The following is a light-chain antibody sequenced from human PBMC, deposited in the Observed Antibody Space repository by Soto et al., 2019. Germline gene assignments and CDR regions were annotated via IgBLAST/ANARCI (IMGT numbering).Light chain of an antibody. CDR3: AAWDDSLNGVI. J-gene: IGLJ2*01. V-gene: IGLV1-44*01. Sequence: QSVLTQPPSASGTPGQRVTISCSGGSSDIGSNTVNWYQQLPGTAPKLLIYSNDQRPSGVPDRFSGSKSGTSASLAISGLQSEDGAYYYCAAWDDSLNGVIFGGGTKLTVL. CDR1: SSDIGSNT. CDR2: SND.